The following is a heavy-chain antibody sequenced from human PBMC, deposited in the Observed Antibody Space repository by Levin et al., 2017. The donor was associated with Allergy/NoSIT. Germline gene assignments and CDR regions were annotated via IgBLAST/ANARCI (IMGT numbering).Heavy chain of an antibody. J-gene: IGHJ4*02. CDR2: FYSGGAT. V-gene: IGHV3-53*01. CDR1: GFAVSNFY. CDR3: ARGYAYTVGTAYYFDY. Sequence: GGSLRLSCVASGFAVSNFYMSWVRQAPGKGLEWVSTFYSGGATFYGESVKGRFTTSSDSSKNTLYLQMSSLRVEDTAVYYCARGYAYTVGTAYYFDYWGQGTLLAVSS. D-gene: IGHD1-26*01.